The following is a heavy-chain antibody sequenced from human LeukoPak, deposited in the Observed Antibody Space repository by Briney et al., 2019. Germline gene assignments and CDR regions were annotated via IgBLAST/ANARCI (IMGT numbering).Heavy chain of an antibody. CDR3: ATAQHCSGGTCHAWTDAFHV. V-gene: IGHV1-2*02. CDR2: IHLNGGGT. Sequence: ASVKVSCTASGHIFTVDAIHWVRQAPGQGLEWMGWIHLNGGGTYRAQKFQERATMTKGTSISKAYMELNTLTSDDTAVYYCATAQHCSGGTCHAWTDAFHVWGQGTRVTVSS. CDR1: GHIFTVDA. J-gene: IGHJ3*01. D-gene: IGHD2-15*01.